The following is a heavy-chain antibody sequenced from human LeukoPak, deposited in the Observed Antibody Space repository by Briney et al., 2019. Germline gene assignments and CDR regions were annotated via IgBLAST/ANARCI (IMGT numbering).Heavy chain of an antibody. CDR3: AKDETYSSSSRVTFDI. Sequence: GGSLRLSCAASGFVFSNCAMSWVRQAPGTGLEWVSGISGSGGRTYYADSVKGRFTISRDNSNNTLYLQMNSLRVEDTAVYYCAKDETYSSSSRVTFDIWGQGTMVTVSS. V-gene: IGHV3-23*01. CDR2: ISGSGGRT. J-gene: IGHJ3*02. D-gene: IGHD6-6*01. CDR1: GFVFSNCA.